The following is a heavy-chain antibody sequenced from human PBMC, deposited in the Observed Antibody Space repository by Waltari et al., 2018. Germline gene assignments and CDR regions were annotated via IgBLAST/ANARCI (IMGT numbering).Heavy chain of an antibody. D-gene: IGHD6-19*01. CDR1: GDSIGASYC. CDR3: ATQGYSSGWYVYYGLDV. CDR2: VHQSGRT. J-gene: IGHJ6*02. Sequence: QVQLAQSGAGLVKPSGTLSPTCAVSGDSIGASYCWTWVRQFPGRGLEWIGEVHQSGRTNYRQSLESPDSILMDRSINVYYLELQAATGAGTATHYWATQGYSSGWYVYYGLDVWGLGTTVTVSS. V-gene: IGHV4-4*02.